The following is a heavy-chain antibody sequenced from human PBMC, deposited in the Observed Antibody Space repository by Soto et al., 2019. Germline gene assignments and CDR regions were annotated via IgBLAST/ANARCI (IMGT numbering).Heavy chain of an antibody. CDR1: GFTFSYYA. J-gene: IGHJ5*02. CDR3: ARVVEGYCSGGSCYDWFDP. D-gene: IGHD2-15*01. Sequence: VGSLRLSCAASGFTFSYYAMHWVRQAPGKGLEWVAVISYDGSNKYYADSVKGRFTISRDNSKNTLYLQMNSLRAEDTAVYYCARVVEGYCSGGSCYDWFDPWGQGTLVTVS. CDR2: ISYDGSNK. V-gene: IGHV3-30-3*01.